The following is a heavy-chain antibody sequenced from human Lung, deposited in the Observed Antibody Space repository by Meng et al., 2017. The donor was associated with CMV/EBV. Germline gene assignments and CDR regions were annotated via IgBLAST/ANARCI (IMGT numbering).Heavy chain of an antibody. CDR2: VNPISDDT. CDR1: GYSFSGFY. Sequence: VQLVQSGAEVKRPGASVKISCQASGYSFSGFYLSWARQAPGHGLEWLGQVNPISDDTHLAQKFEGRITVTRGATINTAFMELTRLRPDDTAVYYCAKSSDNGWSSWGPGTLVTVSS. V-gene: IGHV1-2*06. J-gene: IGHJ4*01. CDR3: AKSSDNGWSS. D-gene: IGHD6-19*01.